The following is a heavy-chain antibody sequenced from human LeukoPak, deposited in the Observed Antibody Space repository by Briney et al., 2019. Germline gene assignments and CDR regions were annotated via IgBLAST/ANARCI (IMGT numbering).Heavy chain of an antibody. V-gene: IGHV4-34*01. CDR2: INHSGST. CDR1: GGSFSGYY. D-gene: IGHD6-6*01. J-gene: IGHJ6*03. Sequence: PSETLSLTCAVYGGSFSGYYWSWIRQPPGKGLEWIGEINHSGSTNYNPSLKSRVTISVDTSKNQFSLKLSSVTAADTAVYYCARLRLKPDSSSSSYYYYMDVWGKGTTVTVSS. CDR3: ARLRLKPDSSSSSYYYYMDV.